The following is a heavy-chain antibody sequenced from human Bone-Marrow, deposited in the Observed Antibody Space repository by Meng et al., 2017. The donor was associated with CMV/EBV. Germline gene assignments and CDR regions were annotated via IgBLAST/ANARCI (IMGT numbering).Heavy chain of an antibody. CDR2: INHSGST. D-gene: IGHD3-3*01. CDR3: ARGYPIPTKYYDFWSGISPFDP. V-gene: IGHV4-34*01. CDR1: GGSFSGYY. J-gene: IGHJ5*02. Sequence: SETLSLTCAVYGGSFSGYYWSWIRQPPGKGLEWIGEINHSGSTNYNPSLKSRVTISVDTSKNQFSLKLSSVTAADTAVYYCARGYPIPTKYYDFWSGISPFDPWGQGTLVTGSS.